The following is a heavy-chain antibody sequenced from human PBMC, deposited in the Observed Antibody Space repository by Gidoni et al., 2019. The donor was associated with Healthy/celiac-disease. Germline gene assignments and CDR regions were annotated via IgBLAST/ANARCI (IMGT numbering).Heavy chain of an antibody. D-gene: IGHD3-3*01. Sequence: QVQLVESGGGVVQPGRSLRLSCAASGFTFSSYGMHWVRQAPGKGLEWVAVIWYDGSNKYYADSVKGRVTISRDNSKNTLYLQMNSLRAEDTAVYYCARGGTIFGVAPLDVWGKGTTVTVSS. J-gene: IGHJ6*04. CDR3: ARGGTIFGVAPLDV. CDR1: GFTFSSYG. V-gene: IGHV3-33*01. CDR2: IWYDGSNK.